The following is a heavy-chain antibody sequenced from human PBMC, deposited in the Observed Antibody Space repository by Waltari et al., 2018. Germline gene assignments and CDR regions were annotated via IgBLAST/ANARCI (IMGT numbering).Heavy chain of an antibody. CDR1: GGTFSTYT. D-gene: IGHD1-26*01. J-gene: IGHJ4*02. V-gene: IGHV1-69*08. CDR3: AFAGVTTYSGSLDS. CDR2: IVPILGPA. Sequence: QVQLVQSGAEVKKPGSSVKVSCKASGGTFSTYTISWVRQAPGQGLEWMGRIVPILGPANYAKKCQGRLTITADKSTSTAYMELSSLRSEDTAVYYCAFAGVTTYSGSLDSWGQGTLVTVSS.